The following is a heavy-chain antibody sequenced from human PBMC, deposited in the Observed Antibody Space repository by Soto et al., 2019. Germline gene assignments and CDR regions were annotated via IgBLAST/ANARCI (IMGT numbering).Heavy chain of an antibody. Sequence: DVQLVESGGGLVQPGGSLKLSCATSGFSFSGTAMHWVRQASGKGLEWVGRIRTKPNNYATTYAASVTGRFTSSRDDSKNTGYLQMNSLKTEDTAVYYWTSPEGRYGYPEAFDSWGQGALVTVSS. V-gene: IGHV3-73*02. CDR2: IRTKPNNYAT. D-gene: IGHD5-18*01. CDR1: GFSFSGTA. CDR3: TSPEGRYGYPEAFDS. J-gene: IGHJ4*02.